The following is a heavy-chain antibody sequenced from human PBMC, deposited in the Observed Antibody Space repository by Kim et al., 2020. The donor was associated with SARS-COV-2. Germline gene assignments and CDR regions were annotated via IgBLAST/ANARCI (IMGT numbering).Heavy chain of an antibody. CDR1: GFTFSSYA. Sequence: GGSLRLSCAASGFTFSSYAMHWVRQAPGKGLEWVAVISYDGSNKYYADSVKGRFTISRDNSKNTLYLQMNSLRAEDTAVYYCASNSVGATPNYWYFDLWGRGTLVTVSS. D-gene: IGHD1-26*01. CDR3: ASNSVGATPNYWYFDL. V-gene: IGHV3-30*04. CDR2: ISYDGSNK. J-gene: IGHJ2*01.